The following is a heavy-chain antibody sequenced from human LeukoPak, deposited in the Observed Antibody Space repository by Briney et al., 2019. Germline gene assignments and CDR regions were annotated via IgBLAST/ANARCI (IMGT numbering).Heavy chain of an antibody. CDR2: INHSGST. CDR1: GYSISSGYY. J-gene: IGHJ6*03. CDR3: ARSGYCNYYYYYMDV. Sequence: SETLSLTCTVSGYSISSGYYWGWMRQPPGKGLEWIGEINHSGSTNYNPSLKSRVTISVDTSKNQFSLKLSSVTAADTAVYYCARSGYCNYYYYYMDVWGKGTTVTVSS. V-gene: IGHV4-38-2*02. D-gene: IGHD3-3*01.